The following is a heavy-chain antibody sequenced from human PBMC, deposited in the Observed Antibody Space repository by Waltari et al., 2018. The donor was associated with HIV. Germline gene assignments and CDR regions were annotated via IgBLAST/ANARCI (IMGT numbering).Heavy chain of an antibody. V-gene: IGHV1-18*01. J-gene: IGHJ4*02. CDR1: GYNFGNYG. CDR3: ARAGDNWNAEHDY. D-gene: IGHD1-20*01. CDR2: SRSDSGNT. Sequence: QVQLVQSGVEVKKPGASVKVSCKASGYNFGNYGISWVRQAPGQGLEWKGWSRSDSGNTKYGQEYQGRVTMTTDTSTSTAYMELRSLTSDDTAIYYCARAGDNWNAEHDYWGQGTLVTVSS.